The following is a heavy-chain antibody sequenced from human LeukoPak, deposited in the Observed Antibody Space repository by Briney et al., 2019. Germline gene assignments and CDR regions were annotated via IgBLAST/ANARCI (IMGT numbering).Heavy chain of an antibody. D-gene: IGHD3-3*01. J-gene: IGHJ5*02. V-gene: IGHV3-21*01. CDR1: GFPFSDYS. CDR2: ISRSGSYI. Sequence: GGSLRLSCAASGFPFSDYSLNWVRQAPGKGLECVSSISRSGSYIDYADSVMGRFTIYRDDAKKSLYLKMNGVRTEVTAVYYCARDRDFGVGNWFDPWGQGTLVTVSS. CDR3: ARDRDFGVGNWFDP.